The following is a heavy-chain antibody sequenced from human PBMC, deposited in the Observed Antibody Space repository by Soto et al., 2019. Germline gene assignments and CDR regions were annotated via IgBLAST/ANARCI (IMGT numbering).Heavy chain of an antibody. CDR2: IYYSGST. D-gene: IGHD3-10*01. CDR1: GGSISSGGYY. CDR3: ARDSTMVRGVIKQGEFDP. J-gene: IGHJ5*02. V-gene: IGHV4-31*03. Sequence: QVQLQESGPGLVKPSQTLSLTCTVSGGSISSGGYYWSWIRQHPGKGLEWIGYIYYSGSTYYNPSLKSRVTISVDTSKHQCSLKMSSVTAADTAVYYCARDSTMVRGVIKQGEFDPWGQGTLVTVSS.